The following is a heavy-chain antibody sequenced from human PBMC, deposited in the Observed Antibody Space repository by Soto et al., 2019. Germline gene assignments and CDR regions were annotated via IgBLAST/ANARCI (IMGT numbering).Heavy chain of an antibody. J-gene: IGHJ4*02. CDR1: GFTFSSYA. CDR3: AKFSNPNCD. V-gene: IGHV3-23*01. CDR2: ISGDDGST. D-gene: IGHD1-1*01. Sequence: LRLSCAASGFTFSSYAMTWVRQAPGKGLKWVSSISGDDGSTYYADSVKGRFTISRDNSKSTLYLQMNSLRAEDTAVYYCAKFSNPNCDWGQGTQVTVSS.